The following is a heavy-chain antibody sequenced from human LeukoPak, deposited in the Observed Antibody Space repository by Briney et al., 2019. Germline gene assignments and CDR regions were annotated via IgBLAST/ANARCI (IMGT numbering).Heavy chain of an antibody. CDR3: ASVYKHGMDV. V-gene: IGHV1-46*01. Sequence: VASVKVSCTASGYTVTSYYMHWVRQAPGQGLEWMAILNPSGGSSNYAQKFQGRATLTRATSTGTVYMELSSLRSEDTAVYCCASVYKHGMDVWGQGTTVIVSS. D-gene: IGHD5-24*01. J-gene: IGHJ6*02. CDR1: GYTVTSYY. CDR2: LNPSGGSS.